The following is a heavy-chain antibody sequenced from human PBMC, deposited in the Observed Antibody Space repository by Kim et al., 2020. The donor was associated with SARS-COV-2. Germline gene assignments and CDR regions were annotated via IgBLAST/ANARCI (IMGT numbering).Heavy chain of an antibody. CDR1: GGTFSSYA. Sequence: SVKVSCKASGGTFSSYAISWVRQAPGQGLEWMGGIIPIFGTANYAQKFQGRVTITADESTSTAYMELSSLRSEDTAVYYCARDERYYGSGTPYYYYGMDVWGQGTTVTVSS. CDR2: IIPIFGTA. J-gene: IGHJ6*02. D-gene: IGHD3-10*01. CDR3: ARDERYYGSGTPYYYYGMDV. V-gene: IGHV1-69*13.